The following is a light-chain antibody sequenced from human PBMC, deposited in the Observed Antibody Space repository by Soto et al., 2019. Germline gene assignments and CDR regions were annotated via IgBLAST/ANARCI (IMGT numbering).Light chain of an antibody. CDR1: SSNIGAGYD. CDR2: GDI. CDR3: QSYDSSLSGVV. J-gene: IGLJ2*01. V-gene: IGLV1-40*01. Sequence: QSVLTQPPSVSGAPGQRVTISCTGSSSNIGAGYDLHWYQQLPGTAPKLLIYGDINRPSGVPDRFSGSKSGTSASLAITGLQAEDEADYYCQSYDSSLSGVVFGRGTKVTVL.